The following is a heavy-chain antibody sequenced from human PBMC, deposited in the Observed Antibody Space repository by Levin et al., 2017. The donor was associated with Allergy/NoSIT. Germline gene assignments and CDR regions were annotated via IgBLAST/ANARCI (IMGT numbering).Heavy chain of an antibody. CDR2: IWYDGSNK. J-gene: IGHJ3*02. CDR1: GFTFSSYG. D-gene: IGHD6-19*01. Sequence: GGSLRLSCAASGFTFSSYGMHWVRQAPGKGLEWVAVIWYDGSNKYYADSVKGRFTISRDNSKNTLYLQMNSLRAEDTAVYYCARVSIAVAGTEAFDIWGQGTMVTVSS. CDR3: ARVSIAVAGTEAFDI. V-gene: IGHV3-33*01.